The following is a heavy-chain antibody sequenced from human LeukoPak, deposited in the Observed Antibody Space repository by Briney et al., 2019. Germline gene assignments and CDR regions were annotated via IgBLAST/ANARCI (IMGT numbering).Heavy chain of an antibody. CDR2: IYSGGST. Sequence: GGSLRLSCAVSGFTVSNNYMSWFRQAPGKGLKWVSVIYSGGSTYYADSVKGRFTISRHTSKNTLYLQMTGLRAEDTAVYYCARGYYYDSRGHNSDAFDIWGPGTMVTVSS. J-gene: IGHJ3*02. CDR1: GFTVSNNY. V-gene: IGHV3-53*04. CDR3: ARGYYYDSRGHNSDAFDI. D-gene: IGHD3-22*01.